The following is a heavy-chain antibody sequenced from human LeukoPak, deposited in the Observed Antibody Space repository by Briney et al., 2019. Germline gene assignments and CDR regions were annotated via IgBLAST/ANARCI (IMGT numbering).Heavy chain of an antibody. Sequence: GESLKISCKVSGHSVYNYWIGWVRQMPGKGLEWMGIIYPGDSDTRCSPSFQGQVTISADKSISTAYLQWSSLKASDTAMYYCARLNYYDSSGSKFDPWGQGTLVTVSS. CDR3: ARLNYYDSSGSKFDP. CDR2: IYPGDSDT. D-gene: IGHD3-22*01. CDR1: GHSVYNYW. J-gene: IGHJ5*02. V-gene: IGHV5-51*01.